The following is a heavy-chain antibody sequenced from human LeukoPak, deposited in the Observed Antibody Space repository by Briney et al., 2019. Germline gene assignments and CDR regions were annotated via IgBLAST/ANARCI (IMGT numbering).Heavy chain of an antibody. J-gene: IGHJ5*02. D-gene: IGHD3-10*01. CDR2: ISSSSSYI. Sequence: GGSLRLSCAASGFTFSSYSMNWVRQAPGKGLEWVSSISSSSSYIYYADSVKGRFTISRDNAKNSLYLQMNSLRAEDTAVYYCARVSRSGCYLEHLGNPWGQGTLVTVSS. CDR1: GFTFSSYS. V-gene: IGHV3-21*01. CDR3: ARVSRSGCYLEHLGNP.